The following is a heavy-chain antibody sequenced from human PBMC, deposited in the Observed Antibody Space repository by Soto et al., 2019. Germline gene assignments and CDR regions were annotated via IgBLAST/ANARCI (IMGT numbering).Heavy chain of an antibody. D-gene: IGHD6-13*01. CDR1: GDSVSSNSAA. CDR2: TYYRSKWYN. J-gene: IGHJ1*01. CDR3: ARGPGGQQLVEYFQH. Sequence: KQSQTLSLTCAISGDSVSSNSAAWNWIRQSPSRGLEWLGRTYYRSKWYNDYAVSVKSRITINPDTSKNQVSLQLNSVTPEDTAVYYCARGPGGQQLVEYFQHWGQGTLVTVSS. V-gene: IGHV6-1*01.